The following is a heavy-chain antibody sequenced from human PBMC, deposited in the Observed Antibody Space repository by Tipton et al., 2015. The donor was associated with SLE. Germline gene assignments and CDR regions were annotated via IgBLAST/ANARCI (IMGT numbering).Heavy chain of an antibody. CDR1: GFPFRSYW. J-gene: IGHJ3*02. CDR2: INSDGSST. Sequence: GSLRLSCAASGFPFRSYWMHWVRQAPGKGLVWVSRINSDGSSTSYADSVKGRFTISRDNAKNSLYLRMNSLRAEDTALYYCAKDTVDSSGWYIAFDIWGQGTMVTVSS. D-gene: IGHD6-19*01. CDR3: AKDTVDSSGWYIAFDI. V-gene: IGHV3-74*01.